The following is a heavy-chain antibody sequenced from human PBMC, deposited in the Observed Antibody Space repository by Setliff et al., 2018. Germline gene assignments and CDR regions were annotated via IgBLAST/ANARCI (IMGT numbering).Heavy chain of an antibody. Sequence: ASVKVSCKASGGTFSSYAISWVRQAPGQGLEWMGRINPKNGDIFYAPKFAGRVTMTRDTPISTVYMELSLLTSDDTAVYFCARRDGRSGYLGFDLWGHGSLVTVSS. CDR3: ARRDGRSGYLGFDL. CDR1: GGTFSSYA. CDR2: INPKNGDI. J-gene: IGHJ4*01. D-gene: IGHD3-22*01. V-gene: IGHV1-2*07.